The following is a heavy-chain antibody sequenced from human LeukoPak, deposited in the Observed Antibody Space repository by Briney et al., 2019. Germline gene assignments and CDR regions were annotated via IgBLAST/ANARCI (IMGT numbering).Heavy chain of an antibody. CDR3: ARAPMITFGGVIASTYY. V-gene: IGHV4-39*07. Sequence: SETLSLTCTVSGGSISSSSYYWGWIRQPPGKGLEWIGSIYYSGSTNYNPSLKSRVTISVDTSKNQFSLKLSSVTAADTAVYYCARAPMITFGGVIASTYYWGQGTLVTVSS. CDR1: GGSISSSSYY. CDR2: IYYSGST. J-gene: IGHJ4*02. D-gene: IGHD3-16*02.